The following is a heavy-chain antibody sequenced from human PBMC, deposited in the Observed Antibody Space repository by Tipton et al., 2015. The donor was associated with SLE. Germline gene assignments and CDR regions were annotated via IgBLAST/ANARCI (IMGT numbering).Heavy chain of an antibody. CDR3: AGTLHNNWNDSFDY. CDR2: ITHSGST. Sequence: TLSLTCTVSGGSISSYYWSWIRQPPGKGLEWIGYITHSGSTHYNPSLKSRVTISVDTSKNQFSLKLSSVTAADTAVYYCAGTLHNNWNDSFDYWGQGTLVTVSS. CDR1: GGSISSYY. D-gene: IGHD1-20*01. J-gene: IGHJ4*02. V-gene: IGHV4-59*08.